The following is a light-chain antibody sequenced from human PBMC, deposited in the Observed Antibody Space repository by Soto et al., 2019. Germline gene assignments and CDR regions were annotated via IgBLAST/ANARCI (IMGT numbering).Light chain of an antibody. CDR3: TSYTTSSIVA. J-gene: IGLJ2*01. CDR1: SSDVGGYNY. Sequence: QSVLTQPASVSGSPGQSITISCTGTSSDVGGYNYVSWYQQHPGKAPKLMIYEVSNRPSGVSNRFSGSKSGNTASLTISGLQAEDEADYYCTSYTTSSIVAFGGGTKVTVL. CDR2: EVS. V-gene: IGLV2-14*01.